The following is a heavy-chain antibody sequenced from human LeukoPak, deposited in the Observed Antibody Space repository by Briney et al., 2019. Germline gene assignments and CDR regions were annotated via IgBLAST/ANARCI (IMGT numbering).Heavy chain of an antibody. D-gene: IGHD3-10*01. CDR2: IYYSGST. V-gene: IGHV4-59*08. CDR1: GGSISSYY. Sequence: SETLSLTCTVSGGSISSYYWSWIRQPPGKGLEWIVYIYYSGSTNYNPSLKSRVTISVDTSKNQFSLKLSSVTAADTAVYYCARWRRFREIRYFDYWGQGTLVTVSS. CDR3: ARWRRFREIRYFDY. J-gene: IGHJ4*02.